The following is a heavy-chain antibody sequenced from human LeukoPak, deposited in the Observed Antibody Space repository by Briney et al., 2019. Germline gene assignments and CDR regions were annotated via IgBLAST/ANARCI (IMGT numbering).Heavy chain of an antibody. Sequence: PGGSLRLSCAASGFTFTNYGMPWVRQAPGKGLEWVAYIASDGNYRDYVDSVRGRFTVSRDNSKNTLYLQMDSLRAEDTAVYYCARGFYVISHFDYWGQGTLVTVSS. CDR2: IASDGNYR. J-gene: IGHJ4*02. CDR1: GFTFTNYG. D-gene: IGHD3-9*01. CDR3: ARGFYVISHFDY. V-gene: IGHV3-30*02.